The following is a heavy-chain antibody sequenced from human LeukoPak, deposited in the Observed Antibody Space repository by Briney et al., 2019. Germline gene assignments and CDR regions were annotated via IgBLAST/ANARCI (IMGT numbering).Heavy chain of an antibody. CDR1: GFTFSSYA. CDR3: ARAGYSYGYYFDY. D-gene: IGHD5-18*01. J-gene: IGHJ4*02. V-gene: IGHV3-23*01. CDR2: ISGNGGST. Sequence: PGGSLRLSCVASGFTFSSYAMSWVRQAPGKGLEWVSAISGNGGSTYYADSVKGRFTISRDNSKNTLYLQMNSLRAEDTAVYYCARAGYSYGYYFDYWGQGTLVTVSS.